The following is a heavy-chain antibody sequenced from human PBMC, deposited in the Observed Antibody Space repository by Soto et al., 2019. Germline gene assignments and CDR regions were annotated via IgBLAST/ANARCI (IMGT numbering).Heavy chain of an antibody. CDR3: EKGHHTLIVARPPDH. J-gene: IGHJ5*02. CDR2: VSYDGGEQ. Sequence: PGGSLRLSCAASGFTFNTYGMHWVRQAPGKGLEWVAAVSYDGGEQHFADSVKGRFTVSRDNSKNTLYLQMNSLRTEDTALYYCEKGHHTLIVARPPDHWGPGTLVTVSS. V-gene: IGHV3-30*18. D-gene: IGHD6-6*01. CDR1: GFTFNTYG.